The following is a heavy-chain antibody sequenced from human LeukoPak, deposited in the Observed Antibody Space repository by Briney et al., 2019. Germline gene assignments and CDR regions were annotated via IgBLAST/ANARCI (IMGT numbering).Heavy chain of an antibody. D-gene: IGHD2-2*01. CDR3: AKQAVPVAKYIQP. V-gene: IGHV5-51*01. J-gene: IGHJ1*01. CDR1: GYSSTSFW. Sequence: GESLKISCQGSGYSSTSFWIGWVRQMPGKGLEWMGIIYPGDSDTRYSPSFQGQVTISADKSISTAYLQWSSLKASDTAMYYCAKQAVPVAKYIQPWGQGTLVTVSS. CDR2: IYPGDSDT.